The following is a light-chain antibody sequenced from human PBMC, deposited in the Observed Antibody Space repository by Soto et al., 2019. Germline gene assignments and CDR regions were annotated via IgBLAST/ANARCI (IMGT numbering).Light chain of an antibody. CDR1: QSLTTN. Sequence: EVVMTQSPGTLSVSPGERAILSCRASQSLTTNLAWYQQKPGQAPRLLIHDASTRATGIPARFSGSGSVTAFTLTISSLQSEDFAVYYCQQYDDWPLTFGQGTRLETK. CDR2: DAS. J-gene: IGKJ5*01. CDR3: QQYDDWPLT. V-gene: IGKV3-15*01.